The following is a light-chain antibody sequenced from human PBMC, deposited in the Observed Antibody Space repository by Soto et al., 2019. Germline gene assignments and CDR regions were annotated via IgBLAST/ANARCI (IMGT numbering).Light chain of an antibody. CDR1: SSDIDAYNY. V-gene: IGLV2-14*01. J-gene: IGLJ1*01. CDR2: DVS. Sequence: QSVLTQPASVSGSPGQSITISCTGTSSDIDAYNYVSWYQQHPGKAPKLMIYDVSNRPSGISNRFSGSKSGNTAFLTISGLQAEDEADYYCGSYTTSSNYVFGTGTKVTVL. CDR3: GSYTTSSNYV.